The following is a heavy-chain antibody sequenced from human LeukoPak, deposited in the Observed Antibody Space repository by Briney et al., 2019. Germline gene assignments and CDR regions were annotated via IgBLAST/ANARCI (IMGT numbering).Heavy chain of an antibody. CDR2: IKHDGSST. D-gene: IGHD2-15*01. V-gene: IGHV3-74*01. Sequence: PGGSLRLSCAASGLNFSSYWMHWVRQAPGKALVWVSHIKHDGSSTSYADSVKGRFTVSRDNAKNTLYLQMNSLRTEDTAVYYCACYGIAPPYWGQGTLVTVSS. CDR1: GLNFSSYW. J-gene: IGHJ4*02. CDR3: ACYGIAPPY.